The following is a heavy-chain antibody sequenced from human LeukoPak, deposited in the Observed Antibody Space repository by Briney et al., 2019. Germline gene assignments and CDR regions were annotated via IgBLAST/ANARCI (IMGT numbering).Heavy chain of an antibody. V-gene: IGHV3-23*01. D-gene: IGHD7-27*01. J-gene: IGHJ2*01. Sequence: GGSLRLSCEASGFTFGTYGMTWVRQAPGKGLKWVSGITGSSTWTYYADSVRGRFTISRDNSKSTLHLQMNNLTADDTAIYFCARELVSLGTGYFDLWGRGTLVTVSS. CDR2: ITGSSTWT. CDR3: ARELVSLGTGYFDL. CDR1: GFTFGTYG.